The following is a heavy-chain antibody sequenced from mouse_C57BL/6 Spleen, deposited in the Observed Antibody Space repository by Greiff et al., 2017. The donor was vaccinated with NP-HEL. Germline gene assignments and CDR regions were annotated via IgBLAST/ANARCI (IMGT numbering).Heavy chain of an antibody. Sequence: VQLQQSGAELVKPGASVKLSCKASGYTFTSYWMHWVKQRPGQGLEWIGMIHPNSGSTNYNEKFKSKATLTVDKSSSTSYMQLSSLTSEDSAVYYCALNWDDFDYWGQGTTLTVSS. V-gene: IGHV1-64*01. CDR3: ALNWDDFDY. J-gene: IGHJ2*01. CDR1: GYTFTSYW. CDR2: IHPNSGST. D-gene: IGHD4-1*02.